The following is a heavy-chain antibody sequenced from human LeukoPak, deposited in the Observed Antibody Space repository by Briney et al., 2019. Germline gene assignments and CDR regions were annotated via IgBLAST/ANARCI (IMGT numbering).Heavy chain of an antibody. CDR2: ISAYNGDT. CDR1: GYTFTNYG. V-gene: IGHV1-18*01. CDR3: ARAEGSGIWAFDI. D-gene: IGHD3-10*01. Sequence: ASVKVSCRASGYTFTNYGIIWVRQAPGQGLEWMGWISAYNGDTNYAQKVKGRVTMTTDTSTRTAYMELRSLRSDDTAVYHCARAEGSGIWAFDIWGQGTMVTVSS. J-gene: IGHJ3*02.